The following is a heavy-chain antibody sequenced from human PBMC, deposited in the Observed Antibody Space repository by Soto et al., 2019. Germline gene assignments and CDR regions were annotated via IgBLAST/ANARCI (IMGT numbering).Heavy chain of an antibody. Sequence: GGSLRLSCAASGFTFSSYAMSWVRQAPWKGLEWVSAISGSGGSTYYADSVKGRFTISRDNPKNTLYLQMNSLRAEDTAVYYCAKGDSSSPKYYYYYGMDVWGQGTTVTVSS. CDR1: GFTFSSYA. CDR2: ISGSGGST. V-gene: IGHV3-23*01. J-gene: IGHJ6*02. D-gene: IGHD6-6*01. CDR3: AKGDSSSPKYYYYYGMDV.